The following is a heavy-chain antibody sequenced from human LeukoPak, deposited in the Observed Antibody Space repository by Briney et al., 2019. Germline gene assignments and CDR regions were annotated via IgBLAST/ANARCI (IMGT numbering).Heavy chain of an antibody. CDR2: IYYSGST. CDR1: GGSISSYY. D-gene: IGHD5-18*01. V-gene: IGHV4-59*01. CDR3: ARDTAMGTDAFDI. J-gene: IGHJ3*02. Sequence: SETLSLTCTVSGGSISSYYWSWIRQPPGKGLEWIGYIYYSGSTNYSPSLKSRVTISVDTSKNQFSLKLSSVTAADTAVYYCARDTAMGTDAFDIWGQGTMVTVSS.